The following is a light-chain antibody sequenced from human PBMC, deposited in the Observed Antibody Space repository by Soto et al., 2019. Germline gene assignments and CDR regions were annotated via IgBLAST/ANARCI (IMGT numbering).Light chain of an antibody. CDR1: QTVSSN. J-gene: IGKJ1*01. Sequence: EIVMTQSPATLSVSPGERATLSCRASQTVSSNLAWYQQKPGQAPRLLIYGEATRATGIPARFSGSGSGTEFTLTIRSLQSEDFAVYFCQQYNDWWTFGQGTKVGIK. CDR3: QQYNDWWT. V-gene: IGKV3-15*01. CDR2: GEA.